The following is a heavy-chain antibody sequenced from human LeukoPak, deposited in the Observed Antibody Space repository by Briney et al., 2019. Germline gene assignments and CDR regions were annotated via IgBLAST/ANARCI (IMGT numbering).Heavy chain of an antibody. CDR1: EFSVGSNY. Sequence: GGSLRLSCTASEFSVGSNYMTWVRKAPGEGQELVSLMYSGGSTYYAYSVKGRFTISRDIAKNTLYLPIKSLRVDDTASDDYSRGPRGYHNTGGQGTLVTVSS. J-gene: IGHJ4*02. D-gene: IGHD5-12*01. CDR3: SRGPRGYHNT. CDR2: MYSGGST. V-gene: IGHV3-66*01.